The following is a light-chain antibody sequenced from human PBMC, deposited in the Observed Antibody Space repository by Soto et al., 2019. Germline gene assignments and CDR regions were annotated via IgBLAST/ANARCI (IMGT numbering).Light chain of an antibody. V-gene: IGLV1-47*02. CDR2: DND. J-gene: IGLJ3*02. CDR1: NSNIGTNY. CDR3: AAWDDNLSSPV. Sequence: QAVVTQPPSASGTPGQRVTISCSGRNSNIGTNYVSWYQQLSGTAPKLLIFDNDQRPSGVPDRFSASKSGTSASLAITGLRSEDEAAYYCAAWDDNLSSPVFGGGTKLTVL.